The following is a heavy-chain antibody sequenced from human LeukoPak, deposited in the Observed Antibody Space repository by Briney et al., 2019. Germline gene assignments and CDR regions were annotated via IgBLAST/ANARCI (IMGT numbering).Heavy chain of an antibody. J-gene: IGHJ6*02. Sequence: GASVKVSCKASGYTFTSHAISWVRQAPGQGLEWMGRIIPILGIANYAQKFQGRVTITADKSTSTAYMELSSLRSEDTAVYYCARDRSYCSGGSCYSLGMDVWGQGTTVTVSS. CDR3: ARDRSYCSGGSCYSLGMDV. D-gene: IGHD2-15*01. CDR2: IIPILGIA. V-gene: IGHV1-69*04. CDR1: GYTFTSHA.